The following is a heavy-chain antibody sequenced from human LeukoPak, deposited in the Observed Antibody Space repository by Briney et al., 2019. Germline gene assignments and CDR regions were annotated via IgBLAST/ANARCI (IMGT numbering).Heavy chain of an antibody. Sequence: QASETLSLTCTVSGGSSSSYYWSWIRQPPGKGLEWIGYIYYSGSTNYNPSLKSRVTISVDTSKNQFSLKLSSVTAADTAVYYCASTGVDTAMVTMFLFDYWGQGTLVTVSS. V-gene: IGHV4-59*08. CDR1: GGSSSSYY. D-gene: IGHD5-18*01. CDR2: IYYSGST. J-gene: IGHJ4*02. CDR3: ASTGVDTAMVTMFLFDY.